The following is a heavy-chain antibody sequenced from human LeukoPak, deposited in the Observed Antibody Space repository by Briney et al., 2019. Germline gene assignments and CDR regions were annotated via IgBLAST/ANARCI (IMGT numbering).Heavy chain of an antibody. CDR1: GFIFSSYW. Sequence: PGGSLRLSCAASGFIFSSYWMSWVRQAPGKGLEWVANINQDGSEKYYVDSVKGRFTISRDNAKNSLYLQMNSLRAEDTAVYYCARDQYGRGYYYDYWGQGTLVTVSS. CDR2: INQDGSEK. V-gene: IGHV3-7*01. J-gene: IGHJ4*02. D-gene: IGHD3-22*01. CDR3: ARDQYGRGYYYDY.